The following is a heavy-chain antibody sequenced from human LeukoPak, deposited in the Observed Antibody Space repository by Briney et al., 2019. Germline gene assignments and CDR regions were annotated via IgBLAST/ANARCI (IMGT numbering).Heavy chain of an antibody. J-gene: IGHJ2*01. Sequence: PSETLSLTCTVSGGSISRNSYYWGWIRQPPGKGLEWIGSMYYSGNTYYNPSLKSRVTISVDTSKNQFSLKLSSVTAADTAVYYCARGAPVLRYFDWSRLNWYFDLWGRGTLVTVSS. V-gene: IGHV4-39*07. CDR3: ARGAPVLRYFDWSRLNWYFDL. CDR1: GGSISRNSYY. D-gene: IGHD3-9*01. CDR2: MYYSGNT.